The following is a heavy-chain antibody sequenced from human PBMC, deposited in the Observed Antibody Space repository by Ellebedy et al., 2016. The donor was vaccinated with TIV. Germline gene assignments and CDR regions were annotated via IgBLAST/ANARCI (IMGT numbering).Heavy chain of an antibody. CDR1: GYSFPTYW. V-gene: IGHV5-10-1*04. D-gene: IGHD2-21*02. Sequence: GESLKISCKGSGYSFPTYWINWVRQMPGKGLEWMGRIDPSDSSTDYSPSFQGQVTISGDKSISTAYLQWSSLKASDTAMYYCARFTSDYSGDWFGRAFDHWGQGTLVIVSS. CDR2: IDPSDSST. J-gene: IGHJ4*02. CDR3: ARFTSDYSGDWFGRAFDH.